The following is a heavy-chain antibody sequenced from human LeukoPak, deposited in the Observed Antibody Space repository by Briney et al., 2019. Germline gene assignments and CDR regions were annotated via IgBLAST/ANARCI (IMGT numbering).Heavy chain of an antibody. V-gene: IGHV4-39*01. CDR2: IYNSGST. Sequence: PSETLSLTCTVSGGSISSSNYYWGWIRQPPGKGLERIGIIYNSGSTYYNPSLQSRVTITVDTSKNQFSLKVSSVTAADTAVYYCARRNIGARQGFDYWGQGTLVTVSS. CDR1: GGSISSSNYY. D-gene: IGHD6-6*01. J-gene: IGHJ4*02. CDR3: ARRNIGARQGFDY.